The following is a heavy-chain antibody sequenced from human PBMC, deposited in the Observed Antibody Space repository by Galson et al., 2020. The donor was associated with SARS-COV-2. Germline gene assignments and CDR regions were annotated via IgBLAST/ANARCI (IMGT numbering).Heavy chain of an antibody. V-gene: IGHV2-70*11. CDR1: GFSLTTTGMC. CDR3: ARVTQLIGGEVVSNCCDP. Sequence: SGPTLVKPTQTLTLTCTFSGFSLTTTGMCVSWIRQPPGKALEWLARIDWDDDKYYSTSLKTRLTISKDTSKNQVVLTMTNMDPVDTATYYCARVTQLIGGEVVSNCCDPWGQGTLVTVSS. D-gene: IGHD3-16*01. CDR2: IDWDDDK. J-gene: IGHJ5*02.